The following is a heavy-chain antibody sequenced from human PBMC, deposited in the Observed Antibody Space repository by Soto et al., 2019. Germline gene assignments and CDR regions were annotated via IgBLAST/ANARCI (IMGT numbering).Heavy chain of an antibody. CDR3: TRVGGSVSGMDV. CDR2: IKQDGSEK. D-gene: IGHD1-26*01. Sequence: GGSLRLSCAASGFTFSSYLMSWVRQAPGKGLEWVANIKQDGSEKYYVDSVKGRFTISRDNAKNTVYLQMNSLRAEDTAVYYCTRVGGSVSGMDVWGQGTTVTVSS. J-gene: IGHJ6*02. V-gene: IGHV3-7*01. CDR1: GFTFSSYL.